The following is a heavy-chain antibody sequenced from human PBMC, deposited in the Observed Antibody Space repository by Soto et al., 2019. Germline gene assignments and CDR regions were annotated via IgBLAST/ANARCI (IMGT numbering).Heavy chain of an antibody. Sequence: ASVKVSCKASGYTFTSYGISWVRQAPGQGLEWMGWISAYNGNTNYAQKLQGRVTMTTDTSTSTAYMELRSLSSDDTAVYYCARDKGIAASGPSFDPWGQGTLVTVSS. V-gene: IGHV1-18*01. CDR3: ARDKGIAASGPSFDP. CDR1: GYTFTSYG. CDR2: ISAYNGNT. J-gene: IGHJ5*02. D-gene: IGHD6-25*01.